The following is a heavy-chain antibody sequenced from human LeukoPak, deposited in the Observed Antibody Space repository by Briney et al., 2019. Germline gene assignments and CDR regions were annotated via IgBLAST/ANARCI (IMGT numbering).Heavy chain of an antibody. V-gene: IGHV1-2*02. D-gene: IGHD1-26*01. CDR1: GYTFTGYY. Sequence: ASVKVSCKASGYTFTGYYMHWVRQAPGQGLEWMGWINPNSGGTNYAQKFQGRVTMTRDTSISTAYMELSRLSSDDTGVYYCASFRDSGSYEYYFDYGGQGTLVTVP. J-gene: IGHJ4*02. CDR3: ASFRDSGSYEYYFDY. CDR2: INPNSGGT.